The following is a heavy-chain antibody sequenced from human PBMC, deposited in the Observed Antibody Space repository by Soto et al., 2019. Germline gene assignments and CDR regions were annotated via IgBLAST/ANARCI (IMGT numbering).Heavy chain of an antibody. CDR1: GDSLNIGGYY. D-gene: IGHD6-13*01. V-gene: IGHV4-31*03. Sequence: PSETLSLTCTVSGDSLNIGGYYWTWIRQHPGKGLEWMGYIYYTGKTYYNPSLESRLTMSVDTSKNQFSLKLSSVTPADTGGNYCVRDGSSTTNCFDPWGQGTPLTVSA. J-gene: IGHJ5*02. CDR3: VRDGSSTTNCFDP. CDR2: IYYTGKT.